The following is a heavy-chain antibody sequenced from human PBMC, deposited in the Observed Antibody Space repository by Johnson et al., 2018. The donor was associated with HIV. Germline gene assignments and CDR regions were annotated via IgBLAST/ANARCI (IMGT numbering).Heavy chain of an antibody. CDR2: IWYDGSNK. D-gene: IGHD3-10*01. V-gene: IGHV3-33*08. CDR1: GFTFSSYG. J-gene: IGHJ3*02. CDR3: ARGPLLWRAFDI. Sequence: QVQLVESGGGVVQPGRSLRLSCAASGFTFSSYGMHWVRHAPGKGLEWVALIWYDGSNKYYADSVTGRFTISRDNSKNTLYLQMNSLRAEDTAVYYCARGPLLWRAFDIWGQGTMVTVSS.